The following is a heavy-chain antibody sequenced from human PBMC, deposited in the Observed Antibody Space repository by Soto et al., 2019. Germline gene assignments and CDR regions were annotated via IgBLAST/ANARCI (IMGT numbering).Heavy chain of an antibody. Sequence: EVQLVESGGGLVQPGGSLRLSCAASGFTFSSYSMNWVRQAPGKGLEWVSYISSSSTTKYYADSVKGRFTISRDNAKNSLYMQMDSLRAEDTGVYYCARVGCSGSNCLIWFDPGGKGTLVNVSS. CDR2: ISSSSTTK. V-gene: IGHV3-48*01. CDR1: GFTFSSYS. D-gene: IGHD2-15*01. J-gene: IGHJ5*02. CDR3: ARVGCSGSNCLIWFDP.